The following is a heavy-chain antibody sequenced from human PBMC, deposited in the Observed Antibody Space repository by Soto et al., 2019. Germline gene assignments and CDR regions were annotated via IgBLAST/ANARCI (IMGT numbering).Heavy chain of an antibody. V-gene: IGHV4-31*03. CDR1: GGSISSGGYY. D-gene: IGHD3-22*01. CDR3: AGGDSSGFGDDAFDI. CDR2: IYYSGST. Sequence: QVQLQESGPGLVKPSQTLSLTCTVSGGSISSGGYYWSWIRQHPGNGLEWIGYIYYSGSTYYNPSLKSRVTISVDTSKNQFSLKLSSVTAADTAVYYCAGGDSSGFGDDAFDIWGQGTMVTVSS. J-gene: IGHJ3*02.